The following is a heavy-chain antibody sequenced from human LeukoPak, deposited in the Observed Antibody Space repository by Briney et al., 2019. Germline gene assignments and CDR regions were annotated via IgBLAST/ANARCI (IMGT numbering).Heavy chain of an antibody. D-gene: IGHD4-23*01. CDR1: GFTFTNAW. CDR3: TTGLTPMGVGPALRILDY. CDR2: IKSKPDGGTT. V-gene: IGHV3-15*01. Sequence: GGSLRLSCAASGFTFTNAWMSWVRQAPGKGLEWVGQIKSKPDGGTTDYATPVKGRFTISRDDSKNTLYLVMNSLKTEDTAVYYCTTGLTPMGVGPALRILDYWGQGTLVTVSS. J-gene: IGHJ4*02.